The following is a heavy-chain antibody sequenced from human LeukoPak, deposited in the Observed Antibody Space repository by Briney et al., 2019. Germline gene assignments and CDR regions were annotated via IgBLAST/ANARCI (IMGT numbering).Heavy chain of an antibody. D-gene: IGHD6-13*01. J-gene: IGHJ4*02. CDR1: GFTFSSYG. Sequence: GRSLRLSCAASGFTFSSYGMHWVRQAPGKGLEWVAVIWYDGSNKYYADSVKGRFTISRDNSKNTLYLQVNSLRAEDTAVYYCARDGGLSSSWIDYWGQGTLVTVSS. CDR2: IWYDGSNK. V-gene: IGHV3-33*01. CDR3: ARDGGLSSSWIDY.